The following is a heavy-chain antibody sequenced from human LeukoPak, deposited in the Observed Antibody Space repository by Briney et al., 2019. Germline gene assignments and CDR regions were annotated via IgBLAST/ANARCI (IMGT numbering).Heavy chain of an antibody. V-gene: IGHV3-33*01. CDR3: ARDPYSGNYGNYYYYYMDV. J-gene: IGHJ6*03. CDR2: IRYDGTNK. D-gene: IGHD1-26*01. Sequence: GRSLRLSCAASGFTFSSYGMHWVRQAPGKGLEWVAFIRYDGTNKYYADSVKGRFTISRDNAKNSLYLQMNSLGPEDTAVYYCARDPYSGNYGNYYYYYMDVWGKGTTVTISS. CDR1: GFTFSSYG.